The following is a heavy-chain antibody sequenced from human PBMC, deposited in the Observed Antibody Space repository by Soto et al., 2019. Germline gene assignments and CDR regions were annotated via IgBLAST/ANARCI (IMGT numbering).Heavy chain of an antibody. CDR3: AREPPKCGGAAPEAAI. J-gene: IGHJ4*02. CDR1: GFPFSSYS. CDR2: ISSSGTYV. V-gene: IGHV3-21*06. D-gene: IGHD6-19*01. Sequence: EVQLVESGGGLVKPGGSLRLSCAGSGFPFSSYSINWVRQAPGKGLEWVSSISSSGTYVYYTDSVRGRFTISRDNARDSGYLQKSRVRAEDTAVYYCAREPPKCGGAAPEAAIWGQGTLVTVSS.